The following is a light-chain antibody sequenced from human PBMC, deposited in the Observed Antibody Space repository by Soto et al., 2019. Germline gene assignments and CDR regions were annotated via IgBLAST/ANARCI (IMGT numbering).Light chain of an antibody. V-gene: IGKV3-15*01. Sequence: EIVMTQSPTTLSVSPGERATLSCRASQSVSSKLAWYQQKPGQAPRLLIYGASTRATGIPARFSGSGSGTEFTLTISSLQSEDFAVYYCPQYNIWPPLTFGGGTKVEIK. CDR1: QSVSSK. CDR2: GAS. J-gene: IGKJ4*01. CDR3: PQYNIWPPLT.